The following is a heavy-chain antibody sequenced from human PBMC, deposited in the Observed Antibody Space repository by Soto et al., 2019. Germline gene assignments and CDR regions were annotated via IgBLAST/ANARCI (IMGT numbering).Heavy chain of an antibody. CDR1: GFTFSTYT. CDR3: AKDGGFDYGFWYFDL. J-gene: IGHJ2*01. V-gene: IGHV3-30-3*01. D-gene: IGHD4-17*01. CDR2: ISYDGSTK. Sequence: QVQLVESGGGVVPPGRSLRLSCVASGFTFSTYTMHWVRQAPGKGLEWVAVISYDGSTKYYADSVKGRFTFSRDNSKNTLYLQMNSLRAEDTAVYYCAKDGGFDYGFWYFDLWGRGTLVTVSS.